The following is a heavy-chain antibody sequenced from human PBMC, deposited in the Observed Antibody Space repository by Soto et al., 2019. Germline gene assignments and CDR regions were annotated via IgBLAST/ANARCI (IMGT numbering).Heavy chain of an antibody. CDR3: AKGGCGSSWVCYYSGMDV. Sequence: GGSLRLSCAASGFTFDDYAMHWVRQAPGKGLEWVSGISWNRGIIGYADSVKGRFTISRDNAKNSLYLQMNSLRAEDTALYYCAKGGCGSSWVCYYSGMDVWGQGTTVTVS. V-gene: IGHV3-9*01. J-gene: IGHJ6*02. CDR2: ISWNRGII. CDR1: GFTFDDYA. D-gene: IGHD6-13*01.